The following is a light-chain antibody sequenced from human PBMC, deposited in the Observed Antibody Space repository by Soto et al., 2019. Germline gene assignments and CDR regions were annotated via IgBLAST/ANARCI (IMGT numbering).Light chain of an antibody. Sequence: EIVLTQSPATLSLSPGKRATLSCGASQSVGSSLAWYQQKPGQAPRLLIYDASNRATGIPARFSGSGSGTDFTLTISSLEPEDFAVYYCQQRTNWPLTFGGGTKMEI. CDR1: QSVGSS. CDR2: DAS. V-gene: IGKV3-11*01. CDR3: QQRTNWPLT. J-gene: IGKJ4*01.